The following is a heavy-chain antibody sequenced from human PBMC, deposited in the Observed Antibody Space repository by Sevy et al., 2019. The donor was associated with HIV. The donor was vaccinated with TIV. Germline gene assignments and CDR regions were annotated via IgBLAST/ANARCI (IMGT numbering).Heavy chain of an antibody. Sequence: SETLSLTCTVSGGSISSYSWSWIRQPPGKGLEWIGYIYYSGSTNYNPSLKSRVTISVDTSKNQFSLKLSSVTAADTAVYYCARDRMTTGGGMDVWGKGTTVTVSS. J-gene: IGHJ6*03. CDR1: GGSISSYS. D-gene: IGHD4-17*01. CDR3: ARDRMTTGGGMDV. CDR2: IYYSGST. V-gene: IGHV4-59*01.